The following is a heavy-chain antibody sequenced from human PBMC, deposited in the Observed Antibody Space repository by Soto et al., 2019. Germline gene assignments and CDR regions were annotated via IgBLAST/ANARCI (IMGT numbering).Heavy chain of an antibody. D-gene: IGHD2-2*01. J-gene: IGHJ6*03. CDR3: ARLLFSSPQRAYYYMAV. V-gene: IGHV4-59*08. Sequence: SETLSLTGTVSDRSMNSYYLSWLRQPPGKGLEWIGYIYYSGSTNYNPSLKSRVTISVDTSKNQFSLKLSSVTAADTAVYYCARLLFSSPQRAYYYMAVWAKAT. CDR2: IYYSGST. CDR1: DRSMNSYY.